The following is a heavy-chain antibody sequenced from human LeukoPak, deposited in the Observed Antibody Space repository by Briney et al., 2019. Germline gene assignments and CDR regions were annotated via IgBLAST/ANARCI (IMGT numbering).Heavy chain of an antibody. V-gene: IGHV2-26*01. D-gene: IGHD3-22*01. Sequence: GSGPVLVKPTETLTLTCTVSGFSLSNARMGVSWIRQPPGKALEWLAHIFSNDEKSYSTSLKSRLTISKDTSKSQVVLTMINMDPVDTATYYCARTQYYYDSSGYYYSGACDYWGQGTLVTVSS. CDR1: GFSLSNARMG. CDR2: IFSNDEK. CDR3: ARTQYYYDSSGYYYSGACDY. J-gene: IGHJ4*02.